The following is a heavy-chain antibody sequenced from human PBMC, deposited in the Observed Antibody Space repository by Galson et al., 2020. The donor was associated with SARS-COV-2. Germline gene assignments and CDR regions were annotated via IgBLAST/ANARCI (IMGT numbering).Heavy chain of an antibody. Sequence: TGGSLRLSCAASGFTFSTYPMHWVRQAPGKGLLWVAVITDDGSDEYYADAVKGRFTISRDNSKNTLYLEMNTLGPEGTAVYYCARDMDYYGSGIPAYGMDVWGQGTTVTVSS. CDR2: ITDDGSDE. J-gene: IGHJ6*02. V-gene: IGHV3-30-3*01. CDR1: GFTFSTYP. D-gene: IGHD3-10*01. CDR3: ARDMDYYGSGIPAYGMDV.